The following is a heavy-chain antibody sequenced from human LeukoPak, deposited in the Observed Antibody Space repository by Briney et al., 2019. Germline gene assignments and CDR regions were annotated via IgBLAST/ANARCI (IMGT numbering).Heavy chain of an antibody. J-gene: IGHJ4*02. CDR3: AREGAARPGFDY. CDR2: IYISGST. D-gene: IGHD6-6*01. CDR1: GGSISTDH. V-gene: IGHV4-4*07. Sequence: SETLSLTCTVSGGSISTDHWNWIRQPAGKGLEWIGRIYISGSTNYNPSLKGRVTVSVDTSKNLFSLNLRSVTAADTAVYYCAREGAARPGFDYWGQGTLVTVSS.